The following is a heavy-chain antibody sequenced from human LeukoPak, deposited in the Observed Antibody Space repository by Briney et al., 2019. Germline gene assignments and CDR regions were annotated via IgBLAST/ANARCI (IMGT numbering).Heavy chain of an antibody. CDR1: GFTVSSNY. D-gene: IGHD1-14*01. CDR2: IYSGGST. CDR3: ARDRPGLQWFDP. Sequence: GGSLRLSCAASGFTVSSNYMSWVRQAPGKGLEGVSVIYSGGSTYYADSVKGRFTISRDNSKNTLYLQMNSLRAEDTAVYYCARDRPGLQWFDPWGQGTLVTVSS. V-gene: IGHV3-53*01. J-gene: IGHJ5*02.